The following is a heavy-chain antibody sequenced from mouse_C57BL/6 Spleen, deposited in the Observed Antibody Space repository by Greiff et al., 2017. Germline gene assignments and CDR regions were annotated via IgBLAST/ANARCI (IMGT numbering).Heavy chain of an antibody. V-gene: IGHV1-52*01. J-gene: IGHJ1*03. CDR3: AREVTTVVEGYFDV. CDR1: GYTFTSYW. CDR2: IDPSDSET. D-gene: IGHD1-1*01. Sequence: QVQLQQPGAELVRPGSSVKLSCKASGYTFTSYWMHWVKQRPIQGLEWIGNIDPSDSETHYNQKFKDKATLTVDKSSSTAYMQLSSLTSEDSAVYYCAREVTTVVEGYFDVWGTGTTVTVSS.